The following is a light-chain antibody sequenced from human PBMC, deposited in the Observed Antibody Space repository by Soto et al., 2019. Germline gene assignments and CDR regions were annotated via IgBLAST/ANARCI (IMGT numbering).Light chain of an antibody. CDR3: QSYDSTLNGWV. V-gene: IGLV1-40*01. J-gene: IGLJ3*02. CDR2: GNI. Sequence: QPVLTQPPSVSGAPGQRVTISCTGSSSNIGAGYDVHWYQQLPGTAPKLLIYGNINRPSGVPDRFSGSKSGTSASLAITGLQAEDEADYYCQSYDSTLNGWVFGGGTKLTVL. CDR1: SSNIGAGYD.